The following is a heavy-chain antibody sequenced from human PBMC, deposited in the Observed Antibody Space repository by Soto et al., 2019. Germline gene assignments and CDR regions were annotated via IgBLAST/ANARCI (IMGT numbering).Heavy chain of an antibody. CDR2: IYYSGST. V-gene: IGHV4-39*01. Sequence: QLQLQESGPGLVKPSETLSLTCTVSGGSISSSSYYWGWIRQPPGKGLEWIGSIYYSGSTYYNPSLKSRVTISVDTSKNQFSLKLSSVTAADTAVYYCARHSLDTAMVSAFDIWGQGTMVTVSS. CDR3: ARHSLDTAMVSAFDI. D-gene: IGHD5-18*01. J-gene: IGHJ3*02. CDR1: GGSISSSSYY.